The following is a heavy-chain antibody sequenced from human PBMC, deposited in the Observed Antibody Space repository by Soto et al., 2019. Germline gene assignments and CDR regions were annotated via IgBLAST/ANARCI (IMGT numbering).Heavy chain of an antibody. Sequence: ASVKVSCKASGYTFTRYGISWVRQPPGQGLEWMGWISGYNGDTNYAQKLQRRDSVTIHTPTPTAHMAVQSLTSDDTAVYYCAKNGQPPYYYYGLDVWGQGTNVTVSS. CDR3: AKNGQPPYYYYGLDV. CDR2: ISGYNGDT. CDR1: GYTFTRYG. D-gene: IGHD2-8*01. J-gene: IGHJ6*01. V-gene: IGHV1-18*01.